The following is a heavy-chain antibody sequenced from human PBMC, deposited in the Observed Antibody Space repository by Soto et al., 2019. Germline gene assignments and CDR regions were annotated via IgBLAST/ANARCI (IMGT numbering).Heavy chain of an antibody. V-gene: IGHV4-31*03. Sequence: SETLSLTCTVSGGSISSGGYHWSWIRQHPGKGLEWIGYIYYSGSTYYNPSLKSRVTISVDTSKNQFSLKLSSVTAADTAVYYCARDHGDVGDDAFDIWGQGTMVTVSS. D-gene: IGHD7-27*01. J-gene: IGHJ3*02. CDR1: GGSISSGGYH. CDR3: ARDHGDVGDDAFDI. CDR2: IYYSGST.